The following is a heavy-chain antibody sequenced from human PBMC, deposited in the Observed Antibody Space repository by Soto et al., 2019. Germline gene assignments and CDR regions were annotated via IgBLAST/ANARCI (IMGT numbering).Heavy chain of an antibody. J-gene: IGHJ6*02. V-gene: IGHV3-23*01. CDR1: GFTFGNFA. CDR2: ISGSGGDT. D-gene: IGHD6-19*01. CDR3: ARTESSGWSTRYGMDV. Sequence: PGGSLRLSCAVSGFTFGNFAMTWVRQAPGKGLEWVSGISGSGGDTYYAGSVKGRFTISRDNSKNTLYLQMSSLRADDTATFYCARTESSGWSTRYGMDVWGQGTTVTVSS.